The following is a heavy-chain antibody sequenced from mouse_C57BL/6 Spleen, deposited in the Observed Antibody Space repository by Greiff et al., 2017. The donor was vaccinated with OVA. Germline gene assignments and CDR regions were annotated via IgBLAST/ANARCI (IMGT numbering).Heavy chain of an antibody. D-gene: IGHD2-10*01. CDR3: AIGGDALHAMDY. Sequence: VKLQQPGAELVRPGSSVKLSCKASGYTFTSYWMHWVKQRPIQGLEWIGNIDPSDSETHYNQKFKDKATLTVDKSSSTAYMQLSSLTSEDSAVYYCAIGGDALHAMDYWGQGTSVTVSS. CDR2: IDPSDSET. J-gene: IGHJ4*01. CDR1: GYTFTSYW. V-gene: IGHV1-52*01.